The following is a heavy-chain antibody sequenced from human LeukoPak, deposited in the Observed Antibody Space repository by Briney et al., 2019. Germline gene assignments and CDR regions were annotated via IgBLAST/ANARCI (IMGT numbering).Heavy chain of an antibody. CDR3: ARELRTFDS. J-gene: IGHJ4*02. D-gene: IGHD3-16*01. Sequence: GGSLRLSCAVSGFTFSNYWMSWVRQAPGKGLEWVANIDPDGSETQYVGSVKGRFTTSRDNAKNSLYLQMNSLRAEDTAIDYCARELRTFDSWGQGTLVTVSS. CDR2: IDPDGSET. CDR1: GFTFSNYW. V-gene: IGHV3-7*01.